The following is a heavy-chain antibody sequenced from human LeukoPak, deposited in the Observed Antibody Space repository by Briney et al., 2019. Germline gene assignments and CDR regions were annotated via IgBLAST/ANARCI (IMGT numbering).Heavy chain of an antibody. CDR2: IYYSGST. J-gene: IGHJ4*02. Sequence: SETLSLTCTVSGGSISSGGYYWSWIRQHPGKGLEWIGYIYYSGSTYYNPSLKSRVTISVDTSKNQFSLKLSSVTAADTAVYYCARDSFRRGYSWGQGTLVTVSS. CDR3: ARDSFRRGYS. V-gene: IGHV4-31*03. CDR1: GGSISSGGYY. D-gene: IGHD5-18*01.